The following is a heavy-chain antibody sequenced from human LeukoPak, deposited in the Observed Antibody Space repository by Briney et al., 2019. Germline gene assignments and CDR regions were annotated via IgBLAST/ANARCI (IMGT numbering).Heavy chain of an antibody. CDR3: AKDRFCSSVTCTGGTAFDI. D-gene: IGHD2-2*01. Sequence: PGGSLRLSCALSGFTFTNYALYWVRQAPGRGLECVSGISGRGGSTSFADSVNGRFTISRDNSKNIMYLEMNSLRAEDTAIYYCAKDRFCSSVTCTGGTAFDIWGHGTLVTV. J-gene: IGHJ3*02. CDR2: ISGRGGST. V-gene: IGHV3-23*01. CDR1: GFTFTNYA.